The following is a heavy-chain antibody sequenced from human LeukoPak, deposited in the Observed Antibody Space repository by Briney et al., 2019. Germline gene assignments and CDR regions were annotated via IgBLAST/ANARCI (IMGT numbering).Heavy chain of an antibody. CDR2: INYSGST. CDR1: GRSLSNYY. D-gene: IGHD3-3*01. CDR3: ARFGGPHAFDI. V-gene: IGHV4-59*01. Sequence: PSETLSLTCTVAGRSLSNYYWSWIRQPPRRGLEWIAYINYSGSTNYNPSLKSRVTISVDTSKNHFSLTLSSVTAADTAVYYCARFGGPHAFDIWGQGTMVTVSS. J-gene: IGHJ3*02.